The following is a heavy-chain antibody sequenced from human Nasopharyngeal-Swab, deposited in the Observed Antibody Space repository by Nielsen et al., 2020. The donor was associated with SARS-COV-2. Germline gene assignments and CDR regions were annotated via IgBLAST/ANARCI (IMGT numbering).Heavy chain of an antibody. CDR3: ARDSSGWYYFDY. CDR2: IWYDGSNK. D-gene: IGHD6-19*01. Sequence: GGSLSLSCAASGFTFSSYGMHWVRQAPGKGLEWVAVIWYDGSNKYYADSVKGRFTISRDNSKNTLYLQMNSLRAEDTAVYYCARDSSGWYYFDYWGQGTLVTVSS. J-gene: IGHJ4*02. V-gene: IGHV3-33*01. CDR1: GFTFSSYG.